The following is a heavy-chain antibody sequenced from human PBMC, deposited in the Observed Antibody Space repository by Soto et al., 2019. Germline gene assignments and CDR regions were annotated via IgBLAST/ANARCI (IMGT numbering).Heavy chain of an antibody. J-gene: IGHJ5*02. CDR2: IYYSGST. V-gene: IGHV4-39*01. D-gene: IGHD3-22*01. CDR3: ARDYFDSSDYTTNWFDP. Sequence: PSETLCLTCTVSGGSISSSSYYWGWLRQPPGKGLEWIGSIYYSGSTYYNPSLKSRVTISVDTSKNQFSLKLSSVTAADTALYYCARDYFDSSDYTTNWFDPWGQGTLVTVSS. CDR1: GGSISSSSYY.